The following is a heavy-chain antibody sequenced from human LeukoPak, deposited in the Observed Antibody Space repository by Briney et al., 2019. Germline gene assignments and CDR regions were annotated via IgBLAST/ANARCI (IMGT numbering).Heavy chain of an antibody. CDR2: VYYTGST. V-gene: IGHV4-59*08. Sequence: SETLSLTCTVSGGSISSYYWSWIRQPPGKGLEWIGYVYYTGSTNYNPSLKSRVTMFEDKSKNQFSLRLYSVTVADTAVYCCARHFAYSSSSYFDYWGQGSLVTVSS. CDR1: GGSISSYY. D-gene: IGHD6-6*01. CDR3: ARHFAYSSSSYFDY. J-gene: IGHJ4*02.